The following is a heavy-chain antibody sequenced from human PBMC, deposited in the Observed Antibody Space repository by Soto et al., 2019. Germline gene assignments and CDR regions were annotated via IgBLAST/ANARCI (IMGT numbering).Heavy chain of an antibody. CDR1: GFTFSSYA. CDR3: AKDPGGGYYDFWSGYYPNWFDP. CDR2: ISGSGGST. V-gene: IGHV3-23*01. D-gene: IGHD3-3*01. J-gene: IGHJ5*02. Sequence: AVGSLRLSCAASGFTFSSYAMSWVRQATGKGLEWVSAISGSGGSTYYADSVKGRFTISRDNSKNTLYLQMNSLRAEDTAVYYCAKDPGGGYYDFWSGYYPNWFDPWGQGTLVTVSS.